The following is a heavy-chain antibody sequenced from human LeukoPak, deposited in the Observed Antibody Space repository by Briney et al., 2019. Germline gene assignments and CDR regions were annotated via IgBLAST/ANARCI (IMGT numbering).Heavy chain of an antibody. D-gene: IGHD1-7*01. Sequence: SVKVSCKASGGTFSSYAISWVRQAPGQGLEWMGGIIPIFGTANYAQKFQGRVTITADESTSTAYMELSSLRSEDTAVYYCARGPELELGFDYWGQGTLATVSS. CDR1: GGTFSSYA. CDR2: IIPIFGTA. V-gene: IGHV1-69*01. CDR3: ARGPELELGFDY. J-gene: IGHJ4*02.